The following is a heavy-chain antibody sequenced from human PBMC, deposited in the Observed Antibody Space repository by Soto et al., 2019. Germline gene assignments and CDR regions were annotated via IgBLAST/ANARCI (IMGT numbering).Heavy chain of an antibody. D-gene: IGHD1-1*01. CDR3: ARVERGTATTVVDAFDI. V-gene: IGHV4-61*01. CDR1: GGSGNSGNYC. Sequence: SETLPHTCAVLGGSGNSGNYCWSWIRKPPGKGLEWIGEMSHSGGTHFNPSLKSRVTISVDTSKNQFSLKMSSVTAADTALYYCARVERGTATTVVDAFDIWGPGTMVTVSS. CDR2: MSHSGGT. J-gene: IGHJ3*02.